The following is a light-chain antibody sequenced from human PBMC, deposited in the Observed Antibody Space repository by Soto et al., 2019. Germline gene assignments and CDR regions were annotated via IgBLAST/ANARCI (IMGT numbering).Light chain of an antibody. Sequence: EIVLTQSPATLSLSPGETATLSCRASESVSRYLAWYQQKPGQAPRLLIYDASNRATGIPTRFSGSVSGTDFTLTICILEPADFAVYFCPQRSRTVVGGTKVEI. CDR1: ESVSRY. J-gene: IGKJ4*01. V-gene: IGKV3-11*01. CDR3: PQRSRT. CDR2: DAS.